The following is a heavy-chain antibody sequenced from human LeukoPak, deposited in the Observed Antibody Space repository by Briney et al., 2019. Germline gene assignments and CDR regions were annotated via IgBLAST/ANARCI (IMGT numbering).Heavy chain of an antibody. CDR2: IKQDGTEK. D-gene: IGHD2-15*01. Sequence: GGSLRLSCAASGFTFSAYWMNWVRQAPGKGLEWVANIKQDGTEKNYVDSVKVRFTISRDNANHSLYLQMNSLRAEDTAVYYCARGPGWNYFDYWGQGTLVTVSS. CDR3: ARGPGWNYFDY. J-gene: IGHJ4*02. V-gene: IGHV3-7*02. CDR1: GFTFSAYW.